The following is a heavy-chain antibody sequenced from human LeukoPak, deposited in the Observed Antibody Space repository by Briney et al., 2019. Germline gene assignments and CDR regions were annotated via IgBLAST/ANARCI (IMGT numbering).Heavy chain of an antibody. J-gene: IGHJ4*02. Sequence: GGSLRLSCAASGFTFSTYNMNWVRQALGKGLEWVGRIKTKSDGGTTEYAAPVRGRFTISRDDSEDTLYLQMNSLKTEDTAVYYCTTVDYGDLTPAASSDYWGQGTLVTVSS. CDR3: TTVDYGDLTPAASSDY. D-gene: IGHD4-17*01. CDR1: GFTFSTYN. CDR2: IKTKSDGGTT. V-gene: IGHV3-15*01.